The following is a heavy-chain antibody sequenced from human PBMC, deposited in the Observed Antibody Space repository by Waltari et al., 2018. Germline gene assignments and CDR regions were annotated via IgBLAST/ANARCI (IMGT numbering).Heavy chain of an antibody. CDR3: ARDRRSNGVAARTNWFDP. D-gene: IGHD6-6*01. CDR1: GYTFTGYY. Sequence: QVQLVQSGAEVKKPGASVKVSCKASGYTFTGYYMHWVRQAPGQGLEWMGWINPNSGGTNYAQKFKGRVTMTRDTSISTAYMELSRRRSDDTAVYYCARDRRSNGVAARTNWFDPWGQGTLVTVSS. CDR2: INPNSGGT. J-gene: IGHJ5*02. V-gene: IGHV1-2*02.